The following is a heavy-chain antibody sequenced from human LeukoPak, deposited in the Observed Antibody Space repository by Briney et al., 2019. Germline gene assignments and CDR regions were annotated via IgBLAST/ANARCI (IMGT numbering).Heavy chain of an antibody. D-gene: IGHD6-19*01. J-gene: IGHJ5*02. V-gene: IGHV4-59*01. CDR3: ARWLEAVAGWGWFDP. CDR1: GGSISSYY. Sequence: PSETLSLTCTVSGGSISSYYWSWIRQPPGKGLEWIGYIYYSGSTNYNPSLKSRVTISVDTSKNQFSLKLSSVTAADTAVYYCARWLEAVAGWGWFDPWGQGTLVTVSS. CDR2: IYYSGST.